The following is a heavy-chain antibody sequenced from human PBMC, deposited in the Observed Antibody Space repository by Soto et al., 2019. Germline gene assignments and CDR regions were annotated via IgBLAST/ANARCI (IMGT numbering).Heavy chain of an antibody. V-gene: IGHV3-74*01. CDR2: INSDGAIT. D-gene: IGHD3-10*01. J-gene: IGHJ4*02. CDR1: GFTFSAYW. Sequence: EVQLVEPGGALIQPGGSLRISCAASGFTFSAYWMFWVRQAPGKGLVWLSRINSDGAITDYADSVRGRFTISRDNAENTLYLQLNSLRAEDTAVYYCAREYYGSGIWGQGTLVTVSS. CDR3: AREYYGSGI.